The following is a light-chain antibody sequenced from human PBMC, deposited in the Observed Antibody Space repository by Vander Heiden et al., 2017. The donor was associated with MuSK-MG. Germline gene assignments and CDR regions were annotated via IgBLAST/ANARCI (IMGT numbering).Light chain of an antibody. Sequence: NFMLTQPHSVSESPGTTVPISCTGRSGSIASNYVQWYQHSPRSAPTTVTYEGNQTPPGVPDRFSCSIDSSSNSALLTISVLKTEDEADYYCQSYDSSNVVFGGGTKLTVL. CDR3: QSYDSSNVV. V-gene: IGLV6-57*02. CDR2: EGN. J-gene: IGLJ2*01. CDR1: SGSIASNY.